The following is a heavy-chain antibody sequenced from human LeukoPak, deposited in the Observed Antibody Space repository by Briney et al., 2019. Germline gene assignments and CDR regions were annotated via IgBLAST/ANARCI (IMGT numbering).Heavy chain of an antibody. CDR2: IIPILGIA. CDR3: ARIPDDFWSGYYTGFDY. J-gene: IGHJ4*02. CDR1: GGTFSSYT. Sequence: SVKVSCKASGGTFSSYTISWVRQAPGQGLEWMGRIIPILGIANYAQKFQGRVTITADKSTSTACMELSSLRSEDTAVYYCARIPDDFWSGYYTGFDYWGQGTLVTVSS. V-gene: IGHV1-69*02. D-gene: IGHD3-3*01.